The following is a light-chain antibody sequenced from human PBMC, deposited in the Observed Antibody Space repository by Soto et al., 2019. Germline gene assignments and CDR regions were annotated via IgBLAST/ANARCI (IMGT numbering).Light chain of an antibody. CDR3: QQYNSYWT. Sequence: DIQLTQCPPTLSASVVDGVTITCRASQTISSGLAWYQQKPGKAPELLIYDASSLQSGVPSRFSGSGSGTEFTLTISSLQPDDFATYYCQQYNSYWTFGQGTKVDI. CDR1: QTISSG. CDR2: DAS. V-gene: IGKV1-5*01. J-gene: IGKJ1*01.